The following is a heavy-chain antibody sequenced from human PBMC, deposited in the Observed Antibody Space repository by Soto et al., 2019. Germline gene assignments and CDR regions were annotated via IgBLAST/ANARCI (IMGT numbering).Heavy chain of an antibody. V-gene: IGHV3-30*18. CDR3: AKEGGLSGRYYISSSCYFDY. D-gene: IGHD1-26*01. CDR1: GFTFSSYG. Sequence: QVQLVESGGGVVQPGRSLRLSCAASGFTFSSYGMHWVRQAPGKGLEWVAIISYDGSNTYYADSVKGRFTNSRDNSKNTLYLQMNSMRAEDTAVYYCAKEGGLSGRYYISSSCYFDYWGQGTLVTVSS. J-gene: IGHJ4*02. CDR2: ISYDGSNT.